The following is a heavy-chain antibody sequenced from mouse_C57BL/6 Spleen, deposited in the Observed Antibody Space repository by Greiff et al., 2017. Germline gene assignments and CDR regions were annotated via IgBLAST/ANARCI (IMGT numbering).Heavy chain of an antibody. V-gene: IGHV1-59*01. J-gene: IGHJ2*01. CDR2: IDPSDSYT. Sequence: QVQLQQPGAELVRPGTSVKLSCKASGYTFTSYWMHWVKQRPGQGLEWIGVIDPSDSYTNYNQKFKGKATLTVDTSSSTAYMQLSSLTSEDSAVYYCARWGYFDYWGQGTTLPVSS. CDR1: GYTFTSYW. CDR3: ARWGYFDY.